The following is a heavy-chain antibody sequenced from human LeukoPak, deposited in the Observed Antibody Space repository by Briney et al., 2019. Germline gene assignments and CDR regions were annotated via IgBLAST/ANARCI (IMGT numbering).Heavy chain of an antibody. Sequence: KSGGSLRLSCTASGLTFSTSGFNWVRQAPGKGLEWVASIGPTGSDRYHAGSIKGRFTISRDNANNFLYLQMNSLRAEDTAVYYCATETNGRHYDYWGQGTLLTVSS. CDR2: IGPTGSDR. D-gene: IGHD1-14*01. CDR3: ATETNGRHYDY. V-gene: IGHV3-21*06. J-gene: IGHJ4*02. CDR1: GLTFSTSG.